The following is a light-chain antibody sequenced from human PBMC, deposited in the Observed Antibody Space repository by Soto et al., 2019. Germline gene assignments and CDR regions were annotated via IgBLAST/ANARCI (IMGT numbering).Light chain of an antibody. J-gene: IGKJ5*01. V-gene: IGKV1-39*01. CDR3: QQSHTTPTT. CDR1: QAISSY. CDR2: GAS. Sequence: DIQMTQSPSSLSASVGDRVTITCRAGQAISSYVNWYQHKPGTAPRLLVFGASRLQSGVPSRFGGSGSGTHFTLTINDLRPEDFGTYYCQQSHTTPTTFGQGTRVDIK.